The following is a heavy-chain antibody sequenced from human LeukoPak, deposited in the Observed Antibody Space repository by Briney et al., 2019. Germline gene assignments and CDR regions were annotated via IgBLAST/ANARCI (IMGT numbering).Heavy chain of an antibody. CDR2: IIPIFGTA. V-gene: IGHV1-69*05. D-gene: IGHD2-21*02. Sequence: GASVKVSCKASGGTFSSYAISWVRQAPGQVLEGMGGIIPIFGTANYAQKFQGRVTITTDESTSTAYMELSSLRSEDTAVYYCARATRYCGGDCYSDYWGQGTLVTVSS. CDR3: ARATRYCGGDCYSDY. J-gene: IGHJ4*02. CDR1: GGTFSSYA.